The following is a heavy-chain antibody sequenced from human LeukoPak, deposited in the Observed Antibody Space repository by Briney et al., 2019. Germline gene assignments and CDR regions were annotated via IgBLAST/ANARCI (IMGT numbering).Heavy chain of an antibody. D-gene: IGHD4-17*01. Sequence: SETLSLTCAVYGGSFSGYYWSWIRQPPGKGLEWIGEINHSGSTNYNPSLRSRVTISVDTSKNQFSLKLSSVTAADTAVYYCARDHGEDAFDIWGQGTMVTVSS. CDR2: INHSGST. CDR3: ARDHGEDAFDI. V-gene: IGHV4-34*01. CDR1: GGSFSGYY. J-gene: IGHJ3*02.